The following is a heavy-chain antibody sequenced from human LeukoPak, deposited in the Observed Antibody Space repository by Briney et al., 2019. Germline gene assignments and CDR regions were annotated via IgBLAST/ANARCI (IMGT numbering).Heavy chain of an antibody. CDR1: GFTFSSYE. Sequence: GGSLRLSCAASGFTFSSYEMKWVRQAPGKGREGVSYIRKRGSTIYYTDCVKGRFTISRENPKNSVYLQMNTLRAEDTAVYCCARGHYASGSYFSGGYSYYMDVWGKGTTVTISS. D-gene: IGHD3-10*01. J-gene: IGHJ6*03. V-gene: IGHV3-48*03. CDR2: IRKRGSTI. CDR3: ARGHYASGSYFSGGYSYYMDV.